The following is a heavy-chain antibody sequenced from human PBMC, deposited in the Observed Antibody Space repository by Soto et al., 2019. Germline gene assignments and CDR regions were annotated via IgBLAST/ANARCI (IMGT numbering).Heavy chain of an antibody. Sequence: GQGLEWMGIINPSGGSTSYAQKFQGRVTMTRDTSTSTVYMELSSLRSEDTAVYYCARVYYYDSRRTMYYFDYWGQGTLVTVSS. D-gene: IGHD3-22*01. V-gene: IGHV1-46*01. CDR3: ARVYYYDSRRTMYYFDY. CDR2: INPSGGST. J-gene: IGHJ4*02.